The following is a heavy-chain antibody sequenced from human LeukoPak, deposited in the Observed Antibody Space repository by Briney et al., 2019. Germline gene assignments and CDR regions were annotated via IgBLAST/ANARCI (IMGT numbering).Heavy chain of an antibody. CDR1: GFTFTSSA. CDR3: AADVYGSGRTFDY. Sequence: ASVKVSCKASGFTFTSSAVQWVRQAREQRLEWIGWIVVGSGNTNYAQKFQERVTITRDMSTSTAYMELSSLRSEDTAVYYCAADVYGSGRTFDYWGQGTLVTVSS. V-gene: IGHV1-58*01. CDR2: IVVGSGNT. D-gene: IGHD3-10*01. J-gene: IGHJ4*02.